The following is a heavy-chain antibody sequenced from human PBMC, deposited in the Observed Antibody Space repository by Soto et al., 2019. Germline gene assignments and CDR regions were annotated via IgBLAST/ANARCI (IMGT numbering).Heavy chain of an antibody. CDR1: GFTFSNYA. CDR2: ISGSGDNT. Sequence: EVQLLESGGGLVQPGGSLRLSCAASGFTFSNYAMTWVRQAPGKGLEWVSTISGSGDNTYYADSVRGRFTISRDNSKNTLSLQKISLRADDTAVYYCAKRPLAARHTDYWGQGTLVTVSS. CDR3: AKRPLAARHTDY. V-gene: IGHV3-23*01. J-gene: IGHJ4*02. D-gene: IGHD6-6*01.